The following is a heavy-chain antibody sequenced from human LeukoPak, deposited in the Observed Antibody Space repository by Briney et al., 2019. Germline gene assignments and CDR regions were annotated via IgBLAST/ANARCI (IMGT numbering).Heavy chain of an antibody. Sequence: GRSLRLSCAASGFTFDDYAMHWVRQAPGKGLEWVSGISWNSGSIGYADSVKGRFTISRDNAKNSLYLQMNSLRAEDTALYYCAKDLYGSGSQSYYYGMDVWGQGTTVTVSS. V-gene: IGHV3-9*01. CDR2: ISWNSGSI. CDR1: GFTFDDYA. CDR3: AKDLYGSGSQSYYYGMDV. J-gene: IGHJ6*02. D-gene: IGHD3-10*01.